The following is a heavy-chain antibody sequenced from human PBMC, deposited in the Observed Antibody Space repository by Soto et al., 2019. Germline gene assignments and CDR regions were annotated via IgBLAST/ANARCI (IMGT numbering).Heavy chain of an antibody. D-gene: IGHD3-16*01. CDR2: INHSGST. CDR1: GGSFSGCY. Sequence: SETLSLTCAVYGGSFSGCYWSWIRQPPGKGLEWIGEINHSGSTNYNPSLKSRVTISVDTSKNQFSLKLSSVTAADTAVYYCARGHQSNFMTTRKYYFDYWGQGTLVAVSS. J-gene: IGHJ4*02. V-gene: IGHV4-34*01. CDR3: ARGHQSNFMTTRKYYFDY.